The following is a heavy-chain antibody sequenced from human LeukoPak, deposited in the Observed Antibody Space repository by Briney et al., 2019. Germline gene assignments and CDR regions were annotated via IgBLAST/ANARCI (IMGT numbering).Heavy chain of an antibody. D-gene: IGHD5-12*01. V-gene: IGHV1-69*06. CDR2: IIPIFGTA. CDR3: ASRSYSGYEY. CDR1: GGTFSSYA. Sequence: ASEKVSCKASGGTFSSYAISWVRQAPGQGLEWMGGIIPIFGTANYAQKFQGRVTITADKSTSTAYMELSSLRSEDTAVYYCASRSYSGYEYWGQGTLVTVSS. J-gene: IGHJ4*02.